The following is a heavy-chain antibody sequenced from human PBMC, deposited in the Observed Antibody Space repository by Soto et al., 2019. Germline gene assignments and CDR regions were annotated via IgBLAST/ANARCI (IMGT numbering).Heavy chain of an antibody. CDR3: ERECARALDFWSRQWQETNWFDP. CDR2: ISSSSSTI. CDR1: TFRSYS. V-gene: IGHV3-48*01. Sequence: TFRSYSLNWVRQAPGTGLEWASYISSSSSTIYNADSVKGRFTISRDNAKNSLYLQMNSLRAEDTAVYYCERECARALDFWSRQWQETNWFDPWGQGNLVTVSS. D-gene: IGHD3-3*01. J-gene: IGHJ5*02.